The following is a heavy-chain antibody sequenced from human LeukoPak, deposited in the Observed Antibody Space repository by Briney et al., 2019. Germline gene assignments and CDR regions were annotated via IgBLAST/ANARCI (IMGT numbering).Heavy chain of an antibody. CDR3: AREGGRYSYGYAY. D-gene: IGHD5-18*01. J-gene: IGHJ4*02. CDR1: GGTFSSYA. V-gene: IGHV1-69*01. Sequence: SVKVSCKASGGTFSSYAISWVRQAPGQGLEWMGGIIPIFGTANYAQKFQGRVTITADESTSTAYMELSRLRSDDTAVYYCAREGGRYSYGYAYWGQGTLVTVSS. CDR2: IIPIFGTA.